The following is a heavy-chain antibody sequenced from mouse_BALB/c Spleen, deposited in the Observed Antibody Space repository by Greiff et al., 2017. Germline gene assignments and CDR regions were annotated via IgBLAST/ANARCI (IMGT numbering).Heavy chain of an antibody. CDR1: GYSITSDYA. J-gene: IGHJ3*01. Sequence: EVKLMESGPGLVKPSQSLSLTCTVTGYSITSDYAWNWIRQFPGNKLEWMGYISYSGSTSYNPSLKSRISITRDTSKNQFFLQLNSVTTEDTATYYCARHSYGPFAYWGQGTLVTVSA. V-gene: IGHV3-2*02. D-gene: IGHD1-2*01. CDR2: ISYSGST. CDR3: ARHSYGPFAY.